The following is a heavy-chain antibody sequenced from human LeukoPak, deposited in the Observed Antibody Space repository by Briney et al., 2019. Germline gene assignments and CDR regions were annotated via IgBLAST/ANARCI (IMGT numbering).Heavy chain of an antibody. V-gene: IGHV3-66*01. Sequence: GGSLRLSCAASGFTVSSNYMSWVRQAPGKGLEWVSVIYSGGSTYYADSVKGRFTISRDNSKNTVSLQMNSLRADDTAVYYCARGQWSTFYFDYWGQGTLVTVSS. D-gene: IGHD2-15*01. CDR3: ARGQWSTFYFDY. CDR1: GFTVSSNY. J-gene: IGHJ4*02. CDR2: IYSGGST.